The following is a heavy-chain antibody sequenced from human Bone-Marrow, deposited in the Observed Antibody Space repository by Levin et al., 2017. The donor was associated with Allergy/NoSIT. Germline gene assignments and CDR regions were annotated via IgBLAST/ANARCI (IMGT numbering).Heavy chain of an antibody. V-gene: IGHV3-7*01. J-gene: IGHJ4*02. Sequence: GGSLRLSCAASGFTFGSYWMTWVRQAPGKGLEWVANIKEDGSEKNYVDSVRGRFSISRDNSDNSLSLQMNTMRVEDTAVYDWARGHARGSGGQGTPVTVSS. CDR2: IKEDGSEK. CDR3: ARGHARGS. CDR1: GFTFGSYW. D-gene: IGHD3-10*02.